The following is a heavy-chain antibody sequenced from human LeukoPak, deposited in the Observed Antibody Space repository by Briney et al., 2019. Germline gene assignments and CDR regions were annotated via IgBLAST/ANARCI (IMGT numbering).Heavy chain of an antibody. J-gene: IGHJ4*02. Sequence: PGGSLRLSCAASGFIFSSYGMHWVRQAPGKGLEWVAVIWYDGSNKYYADSVKGRFTISRDNSKNTLYLQMNSLRAEDTAVYYCAKDSEYCGGDCYSGAGHWGQGTLVTVSS. D-gene: IGHD2-21*02. CDR2: IWYDGSNK. CDR1: GFIFSSYG. CDR3: AKDSEYCGGDCYSGAGH. V-gene: IGHV3-33*06.